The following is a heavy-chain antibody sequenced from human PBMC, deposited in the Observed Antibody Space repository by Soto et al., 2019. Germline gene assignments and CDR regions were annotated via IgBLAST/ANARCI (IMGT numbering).Heavy chain of an antibody. D-gene: IGHD4-17*01. Sequence: PSETLSLTCTVPGGSISSYYWSWIRQPPGKGLEWIGYIYYSGSTNYNPSLKSRVTISVDTSKNQFSLKLSSVTAADTAVYYCARYGDYGSYWGQGTLVTVSS. CDR1: GGSISSYY. CDR3: ARYGDYGSY. V-gene: IGHV4-59*01. CDR2: IYYSGST. J-gene: IGHJ4*02.